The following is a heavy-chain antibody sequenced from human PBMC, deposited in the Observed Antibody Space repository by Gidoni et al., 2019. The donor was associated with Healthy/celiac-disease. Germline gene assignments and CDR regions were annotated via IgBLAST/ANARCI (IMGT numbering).Heavy chain of an antibody. V-gene: IGHV4-39*01. Sequence: QLQLQESGPGLVKPSKTLSLTCTVPGGSISSSSYYWGWIRQPPGKGLEWIGSIYYSGSTYYNPSLKSRVTISVDTSKNQFSLKLSSVTAADTAVYYCARHVGGIRIAVAGDFDYWGQGTLVTVSS. CDR2: IYYSGST. CDR3: ARHVGGIRIAVAGDFDY. D-gene: IGHD6-19*01. CDR1: GGSISSSSYY. J-gene: IGHJ4*02.